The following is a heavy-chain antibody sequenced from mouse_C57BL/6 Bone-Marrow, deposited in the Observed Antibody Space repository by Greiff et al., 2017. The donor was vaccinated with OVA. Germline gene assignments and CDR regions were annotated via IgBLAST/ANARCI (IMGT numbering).Heavy chain of an antibody. J-gene: IGHJ2*01. CDR1: GYTFTSYW. D-gene: IGHD2-12*01. CDR2: IDPNSGGT. V-gene: IGHV1-62-3*01. Sequence: VQLQQPGAELVKPGASVKLSCKASGYTFTSYWMHWVKQRPGRGLEWIGRIDPNSGGTKYNEKFKDKTTLTADKSSSTAYMQLSSLTYEDSAVYYCAREPYSFYYFDYWGQGTTLTVSS. CDR3: AREPYSFYYFDY.